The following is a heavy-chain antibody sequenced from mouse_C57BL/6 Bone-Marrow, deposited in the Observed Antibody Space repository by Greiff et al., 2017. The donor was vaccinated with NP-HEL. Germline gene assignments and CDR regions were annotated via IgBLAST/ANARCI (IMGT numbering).Heavy chain of an antibody. CDR1: GFTFSSYG. J-gene: IGHJ2*01. V-gene: IGHV5-6*01. Sequence: EVQVVESGGDLVKPGGSLKLSCAASGFTFSSYGMSWVRQTPDKRLEWVATISSGGSYTYYPDSVKGRFTISRDNAKNTLYLQMSSLKSEDTAMYYCARQKRLRYYFDYWGQGTTLTVSS. CDR3: ARQKRLRYYFDY. CDR2: ISSGGSYT.